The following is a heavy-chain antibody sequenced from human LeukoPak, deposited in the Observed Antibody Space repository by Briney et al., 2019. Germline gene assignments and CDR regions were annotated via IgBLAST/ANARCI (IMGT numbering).Heavy chain of an antibody. D-gene: IGHD3-10*01. CDR3: AKDISMVRGVIITPGFDY. J-gene: IGHJ4*02. V-gene: IGHV3-30*18. CDR2: ISCDGSNK. Sequence: GGSLRLSCAASGFTFSSYGMHWVRQAPGKGLEWVAVISCDGSNKYYADSVKGRFAISRDNSKNTLYLQMNSLRAEDTAVYYSAKDISMVRGVIITPGFDYWGQGTLVTVSS. CDR1: GFTFSSYG.